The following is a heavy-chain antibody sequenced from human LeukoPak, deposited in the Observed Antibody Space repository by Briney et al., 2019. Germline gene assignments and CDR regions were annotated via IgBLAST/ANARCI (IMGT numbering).Heavy chain of an antibody. CDR3: AREGRSSNWDNWYFDL. V-gene: IGHV3-13*01. CDR1: GFSFGNSD. CDR2: IGTGGDT. J-gene: IGHJ2*01. Sequence: GSLRLSCADSGFSFGNSDMHWVRQGTGKGLEWVSAIGTGGDTYYPGSVKGRFTISRENAKNSLYLQMNSLRAGDTAIYYCAREGRSSNWDNWYFDLWGSGTLVTVSS. D-gene: IGHD6-13*01.